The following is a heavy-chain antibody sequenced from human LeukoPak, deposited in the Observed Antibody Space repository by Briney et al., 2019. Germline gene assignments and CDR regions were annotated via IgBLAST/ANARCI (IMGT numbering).Heavy chain of an antibody. D-gene: IGHD3-16*02. CDR2: IYHSGST. V-gene: IGHV4-4*02. Sequence: SGTLSLTCAVSGGSISSSNWWSWVRQPPGKGLEWIGEIYHSGSTNYNPSLKSRVTISVDKSKNQFSLRLSSVTAADTAVYYCARSSPRDYVWGSYRTLAAFDIWGQGTMVTVSS. J-gene: IGHJ3*02. CDR1: GGSISSSNW. CDR3: ARSSPRDYVWGSYRTLAAFDI.